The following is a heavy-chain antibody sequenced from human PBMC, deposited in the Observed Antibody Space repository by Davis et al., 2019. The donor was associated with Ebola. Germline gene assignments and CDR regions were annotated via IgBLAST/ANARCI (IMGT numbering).Heavy chain of an antibody. V-gene: IGHV3-23*01. J-gene: IGHJ4*02. CDR1: GFAFSTYA. CDR2: ISATDDST. CDR3: AKDMAGRPNYCTRGGCSRSGFDY. D-gene: IGHD2-8*01. Sequence: GGSLRLSCAASGFAFSTYAMGWVRQAPGKGLEWVSVISATDDSTYYGDSFQGRFSISRDNSKNTVFLQLNSLTAEDTAIYYCAKDMAGRPNYCTRGGCSRSGFDYWGQGTLVTVSS.